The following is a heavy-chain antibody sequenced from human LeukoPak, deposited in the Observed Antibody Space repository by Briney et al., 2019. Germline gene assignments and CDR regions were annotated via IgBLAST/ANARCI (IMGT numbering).Heavy chain of an antibody. J-gene: IGHJ6*03. CDR3: ARAHYYYYYMDV. V-gene: IGHV3-7*01. CDR1: GFTFSSYL. CDR2: IKQDGSEK. Sequence: PGGSLRLSCAASGFTFSSYLMSWVRQAPGKGLEWVANIKQDGSEKYYVDSVKGRFTISRDNAKNSLYLQMNSLRAEDTAVYYCARAHYYYYYMDVWGNGTTVTVSS.